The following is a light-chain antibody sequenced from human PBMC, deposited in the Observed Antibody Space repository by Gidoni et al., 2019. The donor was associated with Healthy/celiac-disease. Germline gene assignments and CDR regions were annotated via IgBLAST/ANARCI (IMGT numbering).Light chain of an antibody. V-gene: IGLV2-23*02. J-gene: IGLJ1*01. CDR1: SSDVGSYNL. CDR2: EVS. Sequence: QSALTQPPSVSGSPGQSITISCTGTSSDVGSYNLVSWYQQHPGKAPKLMIYEVSKRPSGVSNRFSGSKSGNTASLTISGLQAEDEADYYCCSYAGSRYVFGTGTKVTVL. CDR3: CSYAGSRYV.